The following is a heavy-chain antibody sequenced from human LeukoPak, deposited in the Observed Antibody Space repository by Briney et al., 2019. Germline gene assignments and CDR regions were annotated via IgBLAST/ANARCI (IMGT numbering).Heavy chain of an antibody. J-gene: IGHJ4*02. CDR2: IIPIFGTA. CDR1: GGTFSSYA. D-gene: IGHD6-6*01. CDR3: AREGSSSAFPDY. V-gene: IGHV1-69*13. Sequence: ASVKVSCKASGGTFSSYAISWVRQAPGQGLEWMGGIIPIFGTANYAQKFQGRVTITADESTSTAYMELSSLRSEDTAVYYCAREGSSSAFPDYWGQGTLVTVSS.